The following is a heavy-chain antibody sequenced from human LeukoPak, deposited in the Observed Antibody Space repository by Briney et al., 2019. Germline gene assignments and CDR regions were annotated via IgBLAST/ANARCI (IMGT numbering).Heavy chain of an antibody. CDR1: GFTFSSYS. J-gene: IGHJ4*02. D-gene: IGHD4-17*01. Sequence: GGSLRLSCAAPGFTFSSYSMNWVRQAPGKGLEWVSSISSSSSYIYYADSVRGRFTISRDNAKNSLYLQMNSLRAEDTAVYYCAREVGLRSPPFDYWGQGTLVTVSS. CDR2: ISSSSSYI. V-gene: IGHV3-21*01. CDR3: AREVGLRSPPFDY.